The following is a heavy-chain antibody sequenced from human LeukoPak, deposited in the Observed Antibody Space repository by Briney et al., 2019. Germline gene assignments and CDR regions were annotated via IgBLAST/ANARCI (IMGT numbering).Heavy chain of an antibody. Sequence: GASVKVSCKASGYTFTGYYMHWVRQAPGQGLEWMGGIIPIFGTANYAQKFQGRVTITADESTSTAYMELSSLRSENTAVYYCARGYCSSTSCYGAYYYYYYMDVWGKGTTVTVSS. V-gene: IGHV1-69*13. CDR1: GYTFTGYY. J-gene: IGHJ6*03. D-gene: IGHD2-2*01. CDR3: ARGYCSSTSCYGAYYYYYYMDV. CDR2: IIPIFGTA.